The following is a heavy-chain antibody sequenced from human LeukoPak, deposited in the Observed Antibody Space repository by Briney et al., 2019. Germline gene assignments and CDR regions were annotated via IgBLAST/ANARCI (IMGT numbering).Heavy chain of an antibody. CDR3: AKVKQQLVLDY. D-gene: IGHD6-13*01. V-gene: IGHV3-23*01. J-gene: IGHJ4*02. CDR1: GFTFSIYA. CDR2: ISDSGGST. Sequence: PGGSLRLSCAASGFTFSIYAMSWVRQAPGKGLEWVSSISDSGGSTYYADSVKGRFTISRDNSKNTLYLQMNSLRAEDTAVYYCAKVKQQLVLDYWGQGTLVTVSS.